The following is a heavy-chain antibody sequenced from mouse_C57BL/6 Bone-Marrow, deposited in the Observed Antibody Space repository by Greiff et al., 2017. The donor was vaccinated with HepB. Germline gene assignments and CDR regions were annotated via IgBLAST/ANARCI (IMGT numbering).Heavy chain of an antibody. CDR2: ISDGGSYT. J-gene: IGHJ2*01. CDR1: GFTFSSYA. Sequence: EVQLQESGGGLVKPGGSLKLSCAASGFTFSSYAMSWVRQTPEKRLEWVATISDGGSYTYYPDNVKGRFTISRDNAKNNLYLQMSHLKSEDTAMYYCARRELLFDYWGQGTTLTVSS. CDR3: ARRELLFDY. V-gene: IGHV5-4*01.